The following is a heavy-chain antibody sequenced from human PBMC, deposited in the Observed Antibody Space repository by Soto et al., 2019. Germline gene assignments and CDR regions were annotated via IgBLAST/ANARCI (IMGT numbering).Heavy chain of an antibody. CDR2: IWYDGSNK. CDR3: ARDLGVGYYYYMDV. Sequence: GGSLRLSCAASGFTFSSYGMHWVRQAPGKGLEWVAVIWYDGSNKYYADSVKGRFTISRDNSKNTLYLQMNSLRAEDTAVYYCARDLGVGYYYYMDVWAKGPRSPSP. J-gene: IGHJ6*03. V-gene: IGHV3-33*01. D-gene: IGHD1-26*01. CDR1: GFTFSSYG.